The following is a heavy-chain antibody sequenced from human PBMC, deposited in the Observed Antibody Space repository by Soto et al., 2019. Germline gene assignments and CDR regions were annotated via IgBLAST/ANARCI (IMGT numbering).Heavy chain of an antibody. CDR1: GGSFCGYY. D-gene: IGHD3-16*02. CDR2: INHSGST. J-gene: IGHJ4*02. V-gene: IGHV4-34*01. Sequence: QVQLQQWGAGLLMTSETLLLTCAVYGGSFCGYYWSWRRQPPGRGLEWIGEINHSGSTNYNPSLKSRVTISVDTSKNQFSLKLSSVTAADTAVYYCALGDYVWGSYRNDYWGQGTLVTVSS. CDR3: ALGDYVWGSYRNDY.